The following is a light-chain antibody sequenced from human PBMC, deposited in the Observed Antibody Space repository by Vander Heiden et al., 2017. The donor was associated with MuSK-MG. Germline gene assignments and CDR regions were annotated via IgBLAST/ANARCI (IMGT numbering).Light chain of an antibody. CDR3: QQDSTWPLT. CDR2: EPS. V-gene: IGKV3-11*01. CDR1: QSVSSS. Sequence: EIVLTQSPVTVSLSPGDTATLSCRARQSVSSSYAWYHQSPDQAPTLLIYEPSNWAIPIPVRFSGSGSGSDFTLTIISPEPEAFAVYYCQQDSTWPLTFGGGTKVEIK. J-gene: IGKJ4*01.